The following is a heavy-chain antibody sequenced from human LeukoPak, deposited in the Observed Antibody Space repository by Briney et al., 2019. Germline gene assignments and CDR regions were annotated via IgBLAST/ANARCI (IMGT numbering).Heavy chain of an antibody. V-gene: IGHV3-23*01. CDR3: ARNWGGYEPRLYYYGMDV. CDR1: AFAFSNHA. CDR2: ISISGGTT. J-gene: IGHJ6*02. Sequence: GGSLRLSCTASAFAFSNHAMSWVRQAPGKGLEWVSSISISGGTTYYADSVKGRFTISRDNSKNTLYLQMNSLRAEDTAVYYCARNWGGYEPRLYYYGMDVWGQGTTVTVSS. D-gene: IGHD3-3*01.